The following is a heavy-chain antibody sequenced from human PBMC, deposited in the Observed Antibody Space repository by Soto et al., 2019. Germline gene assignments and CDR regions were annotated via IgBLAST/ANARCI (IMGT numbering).Heavy chain of an antibody. CDR1: GFTFSDYY. Sequence: PGGSLRLSCAASGFTFSDYYMSWIRQAPGKGLEWVSYISSSGSTIYYADSVKGRFTISRDNAKNSLYLQMNSLRAEDTAVYYCARARVRGVSYYYYYGMDVWGQGTTVTVSS. D-gene: IGHD3-10*01. J-gene: IGHJ6*02. CDR3: ARARVRGVSYYYYYGMDV. CDR2: ISSSGSTI. V-gene: IGHV3-11*01.